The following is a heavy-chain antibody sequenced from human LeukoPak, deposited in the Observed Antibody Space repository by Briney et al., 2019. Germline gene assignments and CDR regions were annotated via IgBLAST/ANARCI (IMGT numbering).Heavy chain of an antibody. CDR3: ARSSIVGATTYSDY. V-gene: IGHV1-69*05. CDR2: IIPIFGTA. CDR1: GGTFSCYA. Sequence: SVKVSCKASGGTFSCYAISWVRQAPGQGLEWMGRIIPIFGTANYAQKFQGRVTITTDESTSTAYMELSSLRSEDTAVYYCARSSIVGATTYSDYWGQGTLVTVSS. D-gene: IGHD1-26*01. J-gene: IGHJ4*02.